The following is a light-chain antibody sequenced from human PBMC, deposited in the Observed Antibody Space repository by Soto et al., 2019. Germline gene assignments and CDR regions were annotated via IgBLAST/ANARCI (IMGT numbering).Light chain of an antibody. V-gene: IGKV1-5*03. CDR2: KAS. CDR3: QHYNSYSEA. CDR1: QTISSW. Sequence: DIQMTQSPSTLSGSVGDRVTITCRASQTISSWLAWYQQKPGKAPKLLVYKASTLKSGVPSRFSGRGSGTEFTLTISSLQPDDFATYSCQHYNSYSEAFGQGTKVELK. J-gene: IGKJ1*01.